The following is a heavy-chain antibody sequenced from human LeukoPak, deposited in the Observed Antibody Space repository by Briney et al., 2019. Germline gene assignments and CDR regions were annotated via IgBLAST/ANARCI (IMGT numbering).Heavy chain of an antibody. D-gene: IGHD6-19*01. CDR1: GYSISSGYY. CDR2: IYHSGST. CDR3: GRVRSSGFKGFDY. Sequence: PSETLSLTCAVSGYSISSGYYWGWIRQPPGKGLEWIGSIYHSGSTYYNPSLKSRVTISIDTSKNQFSLKLASVTAADTAVYYCGRVRSSGFKGFDYWGQGTLVTVSS. V-gene: IGHV4-38-2*01. J-gene: IGHJ4*02.